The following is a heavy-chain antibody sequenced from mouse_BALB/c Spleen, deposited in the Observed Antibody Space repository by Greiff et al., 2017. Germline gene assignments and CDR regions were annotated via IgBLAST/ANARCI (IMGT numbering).Heavy chain of an antibody. D-gene: IGHD1-1*01. CDR1: GFTFSSFG. V-gene: IGHV5-17*02. CDR2: ISSGSSTI. CDR3: ARSPITTVVARGFAY. Sequence: DVKLVESGGGLVQPGGSRKLSCAASGFTFSSFGMHWVRQAPEKGLEWVAYISSGSSTIYYADTVKGRFTISRDNPKNTLFLQMTSLRSEDTAMYYCARSPITTVVARGFAYWGQGTLVTVSA. J-gene: IGHJ3*01.